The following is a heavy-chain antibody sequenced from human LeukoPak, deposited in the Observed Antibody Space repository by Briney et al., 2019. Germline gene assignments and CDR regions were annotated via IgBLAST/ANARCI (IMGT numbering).Heavy chain of an antibody. CDR3: ARAPPRSWAYDQ. J-gene: IGHJ4*02. Sequence: PGGSLRLSCVASGFTFSRYGMNWVRQAPGKGLEWVSSIIDSTDYTYYADSVKGRFTISRDNAKNSLYLQMNSLRAEDTAVYYCARAPPRSWAYDQWGKGTLVTVSS. V-gene: IGHV3-21*01. CDR2: IIDSTDYT. D-gene: IGHD3-16*01. CDR1: GFTFSRYG.